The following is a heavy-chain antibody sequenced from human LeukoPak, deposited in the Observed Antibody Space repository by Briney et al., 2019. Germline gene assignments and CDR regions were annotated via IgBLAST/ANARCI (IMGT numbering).Heavy chain of an antibody. CDR2: ISGSGGST. Sequence: PGGSLRLSCAPSGFTFSSYAMSWVRQAPGKGLEWVSAISGSGGSTYYADSVKGRFTISRDNSKNTLYPQMNSLRAEDTALYYFLNAMYFAWWRLYYYMDVWGKGTTVTVSS. J-gene: IGHJ6*03. CDR3: LNAMYFAWWRLYYYMDV. V-gene: IGHV3-23*01. D-gene: IGHD3-9*01. CDR1: GFTFSSYA.